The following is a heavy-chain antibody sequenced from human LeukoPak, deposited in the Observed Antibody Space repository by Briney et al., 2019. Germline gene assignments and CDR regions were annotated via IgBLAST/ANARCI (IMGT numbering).Heavy chain of an antibody. CDR1: GFTFSSHA. Sequence: GGSLRLSCAASGFTFSSHAMNWVRQAPGQGLEWVSAISDSDGSTNYADSVKGRFAISRDNSKNTLYLQMNSLRAEDTAVYYCAKEVIGSHFDFWGQGTLVTVSS. V-gene: IGHV3-23*01. CDR3: AKEVIGSHFDF. CDR2: ISDSDGST. D-gene: IGHD1-26*01. J-gene: IGHJ4*02.